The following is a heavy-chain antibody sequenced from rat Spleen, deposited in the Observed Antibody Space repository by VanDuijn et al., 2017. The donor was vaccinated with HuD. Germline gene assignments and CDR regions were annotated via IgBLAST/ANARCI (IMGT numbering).Heavy chain of an antibody. D-gene: IGHD1-12*03. CDR1: GFSLISHS. V-gene: IGHV2-1*01. Sequence: QVQLKESGPGLVQSSQTLSLICTVSGFSLISHSVHWVRQPPGKGLEWMGGIWGDGSTDYNSVLKSRLTINRDTSKSQVFLRMNNLQNEDTAMYFCATQHYYDGYYRDSWGQGVMVTVSS. J-gene: IGHJ2*01. CDR3: ATQHYYDGYYRDS. CDR2: IWGDGST.